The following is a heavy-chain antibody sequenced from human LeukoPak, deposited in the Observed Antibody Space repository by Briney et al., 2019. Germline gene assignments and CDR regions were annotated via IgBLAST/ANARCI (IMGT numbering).Heavy chain of an antibody. CDR1: GFTFNGFA. CDR3: AKQRYSSGWDYFDY. D-gene: IGHD6-19*01. CDR2: ISDSGGST. V-gene: IGHV3-23*01. Sequence: GGSLRLSCAASGFTFNGFAMSWVRQAPGKGLEWVSVISDSGGSTYYADSVKGRFTISRENSKNTLYLQMNSLRAEDTAVYYCAKQRYSSGWDYFDYWGQGTLVTVSS. J-gene: IGHJ4*02.